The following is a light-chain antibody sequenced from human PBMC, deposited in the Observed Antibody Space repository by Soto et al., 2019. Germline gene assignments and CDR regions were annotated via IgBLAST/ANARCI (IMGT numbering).Light chain of an antibody. J-gene: IGKJ1*01. CDR2: GAS. CDR3: QQYGSSPWT. CDR1: QSVSSSY. Sequence: EIVLTQSPGTLSLSPGERATLSCRASQSVSSSYLAWYQQKPGQAPRLLIYGASSRATGIPDRFSGSGSGTDVTLTISRLEPEDCAVYYCQQYGSSPWTVGQGNKVEI. V-gene: IGKV3-20*01.